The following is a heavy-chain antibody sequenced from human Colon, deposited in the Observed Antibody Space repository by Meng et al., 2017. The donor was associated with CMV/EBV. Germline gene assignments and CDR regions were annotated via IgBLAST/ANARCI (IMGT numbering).Heavy chain of an antibody. CDR2: INPYSGDT. J-gene: IGHJ4*02. D-gene: IGHD3-3*01. Sequence: QVQLVHSGNEVKKPGASGKVSCKASGYTLTSYYMHWVRQAPGQGLEWMGWINPYSGDTIYAQKFEVGVTMTRDASITTAYLELSSLKSDDTAVYYCGTFGGDFDYWGQGTLVTVSS. V-gene: IGHV1-2*02. CDR3: GTFGGDFDY. CDR1: GYTLTSYY.